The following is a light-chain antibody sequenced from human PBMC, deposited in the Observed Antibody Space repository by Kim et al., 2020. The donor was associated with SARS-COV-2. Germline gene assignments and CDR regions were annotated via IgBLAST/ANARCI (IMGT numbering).Light chain of an antibody. CDR3: QQYSNWPLT. CDR2: GAS. CDR1: QGVSSN. V-gene: IGKV3-15*01. Sequence: SPGEGATSSCRASQGVSSNLAWYQQKPGQGPRLLIYGASTRATGIPARFSGSGSGTEFTLTISSLQSEDFAVYYCQQYSNWPLTFGGGTKVDIK. J-gene: IGKJ4*01.